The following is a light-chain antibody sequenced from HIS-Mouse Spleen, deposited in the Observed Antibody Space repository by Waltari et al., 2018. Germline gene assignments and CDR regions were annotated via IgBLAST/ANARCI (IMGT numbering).Light chain of an antibody. CDR1: KLGDKY. V-gene: IGLV3-1*01. Sequence: SYELTQPPSVSVSPGQTASITCSGDKLGDKYACWYQQKPGQYPVLVIYQDSRRPSGIPEPFSGSNSGNTATLTISGTQAMDEADYYCQAWDSSTVVFGGGTKLTVL. CDR2: QDS. CDR3: QAWDSSTVV. J-gene: IGLJ2*01.